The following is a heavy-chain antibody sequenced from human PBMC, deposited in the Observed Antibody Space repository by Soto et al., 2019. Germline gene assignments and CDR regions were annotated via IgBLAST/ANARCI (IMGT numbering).Heavy chain of an antibody. CDR2: ITPFNGNT. CDR1: GYTFTYRY. V-gene: IGHV1-45*02. D-gene: IGHD1-1*01. CDR3: ARSGQTGTLTYYYYGMDV. J-gene: IGHJ6*02. Sequence: ASVKVSCKASGYTFTYRYLHWVRQAPGQALEWMGWITPFNGNTNYAQKFQDRVTITRDRSMSTAYMELSSLRSEDTAMYYCARSGQTGTLTYYYYGMDVWGQGTTVTV.